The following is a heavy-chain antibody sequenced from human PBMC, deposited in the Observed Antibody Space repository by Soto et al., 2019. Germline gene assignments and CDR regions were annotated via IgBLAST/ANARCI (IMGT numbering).Heavy chain of an antibody. CDR1: GFTFSSYD. V-gene: IGHV3-13*01. J-gene: IGHJ3*02. D-gene: IGHD6-13*01. Sequence: GGSLRLSCAASGFTFSSYDMHWVRQATGKGLEWVSAIGTAGDTYYSGSVKGRFTISRENAKNSLYLQMNSLRAGDTAVYYCARARGSSWAFDIWGQGTMVTVSS. CDR3: ARARGSSWAFDI. CDR2: IGTAGDT.